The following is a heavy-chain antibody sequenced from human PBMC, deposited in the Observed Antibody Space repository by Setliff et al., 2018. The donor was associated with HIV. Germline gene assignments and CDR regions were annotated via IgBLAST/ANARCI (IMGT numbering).Heavy chain of an antibody. CDR1: GYTLTGVS. CDR3: AIDGAGGWLRPMPDY. CDR2: FDPQDGET. V-gene: IGHV1-24*01. Sequence: GASVKVSCKISGYTLTGVSMHWVRQAPGKGLEWMGYFDPQDGETVYAQKFQGRVTMTEDTSTDTAYMELSGLRSEDTAVYYCAIDGAGGWLRPMPDYWGQGTLVTVSS. J-gene: IGHJ4*02. D-gene: IGHD5-12*01.